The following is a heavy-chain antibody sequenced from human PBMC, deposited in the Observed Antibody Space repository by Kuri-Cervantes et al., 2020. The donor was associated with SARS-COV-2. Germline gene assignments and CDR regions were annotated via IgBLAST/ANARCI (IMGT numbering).Heavy chain of an antibody. D-gene: IGHD1-26*01. Sequence: SETLSLTCVVSRGSISSGGHYWSWVRQPPGKGLEWIGSINYSGSTFYSPNLKSRVTISVDTSKNQFSLKLSSVTAADTAVYYCASPRAYSGSADLAFDIWGQGTMVTVSS. V-gene: IGHV4-39*07. CDR2: INYSGST. J-gene: IGHJ3*02. CDR1: RGSISSGGHY. CDR3: ASPRAYSGSADLAFDI.